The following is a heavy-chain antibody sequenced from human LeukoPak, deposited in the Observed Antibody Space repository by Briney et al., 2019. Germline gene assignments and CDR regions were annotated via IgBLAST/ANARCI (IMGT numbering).Heavy chain of an antibody. CDR2: IYYSGST. CDR1: GGSISSHY. Sequence: SETLSLTYTVSGGSISSHYWSWIRQPPGKGLEWIGYIYYSGSTNYNPSLKSRVTISVDTSKNQFSLKLSSVTAADTAVYYCARGTGNDYGDYRYYYYYYMDVWGKGTTVTVSS. V-gene: IGHV4-59*11. J-gene: IGHJ6*03. D-gene: IGHD4-17*01. CDR3: ARGTGNDYGDYRYYYYYYMDV.